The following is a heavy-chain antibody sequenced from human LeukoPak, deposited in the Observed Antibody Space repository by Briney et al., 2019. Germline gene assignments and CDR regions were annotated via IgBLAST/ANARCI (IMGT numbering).Heavy chain of an antibody. D-gene: IGHD3-22*01. Sequence: GASVKVSCKASGYTFTSYGISWVRQAPGQGLEWMGWISAYNGNTNYAQKLQGRVTMTTDTSTSTAYMELRSLRSDDTAVYYCARGYYYDSSGYYWPSFYYYYYGMDVWGQGTTVTVSS. J-gene: IGHJ6*02. CDR2: ISAYNGNT. CDR3: ARGYYYDSSGYYWPSFYYYYYGMDV. CDR1: GYTFTSYG. V-gene: IGHV1-18*01.